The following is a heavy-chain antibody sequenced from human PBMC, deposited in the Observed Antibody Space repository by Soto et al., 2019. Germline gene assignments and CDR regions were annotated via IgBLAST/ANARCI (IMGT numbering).Heavy chain of an antibody. Sequence: PSETLSLTCTVSGGSISSYYWSWIRQPPGKGLEWIGYIYYSGSTNYNPSLKSRVTISVDTSKNQFSLKLSSVTAADTAVYYCARHMVHYYDILSGYYSRFCDWGQG. J-gene: IGHJ4*02. CDR2: IYYSGST. CDR1: GGSISSYY. D-gene: IGHD3-9*01. CDR3: ARHMVHYYDILSGYYSRFCD. V-gene: IGHV4-59*08.